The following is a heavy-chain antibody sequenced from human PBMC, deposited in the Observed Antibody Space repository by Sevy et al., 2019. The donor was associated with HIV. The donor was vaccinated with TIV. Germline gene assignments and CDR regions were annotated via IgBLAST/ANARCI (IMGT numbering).Heavy chain of an antibody. D-gene: IGHD5-18*01. V-gene: IGHV3-7*01. J-gene: IGHJ6*03. CDR1: GFTFSSYW. CDR2: IKQDGSEK. CDR3: AREALVDTAMVTDYYYYMDV. Sequence: GGSLRLSCAASGFTFSSYWMSWVRQAPGKGLEWVANIKQDGSEKYYVDSVKGRFTISRDNAKNSLYLQMNSLRAEDTAVYYCAREALVDTAMVTDYYYYMDVWGKRTTVTVSS.